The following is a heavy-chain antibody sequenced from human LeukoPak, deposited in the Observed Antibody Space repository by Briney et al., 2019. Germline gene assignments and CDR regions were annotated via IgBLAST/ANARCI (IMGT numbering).Heavy chain of an antibody. J-gene: IGHJ5*02. CDR1: GFIFSNYD. D-gene: IGHD6-13*01. Sequence: GGSLRLSCAASGFIFSNYDMRWVRQAPGKGLEWVSGISGSGGGTFYADSVKGRFTISRANSKNTLHLQMNRLRADDTAVYYCAKGLESSIWYTLIDTWGQGTLVTVSS. CDR2: ISGSGGGT. V-gene: IGHV3-23*01. CDR3: AKGLESSIWYTLIDT.